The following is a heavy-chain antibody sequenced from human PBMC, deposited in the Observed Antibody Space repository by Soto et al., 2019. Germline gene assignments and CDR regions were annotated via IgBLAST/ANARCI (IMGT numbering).Heavy chain of an antibody. CDR2: IDPSDSYT. J-gene: IGHJ6*02. CDR3: ASRGYSSSSSGMDV. CDR1: GYSFTSYW. Sequence: SGESLKISCKGSGYSFTSYWISWVRQMPGKGLEWMGRIDPSDSYTNYSPSFQGHVTISADKSISTAYLQWSSLKASDTAMYYCASRGYSSSSSGMDVWGQGTTVTVSS. D-gene: IGHD6-13*01. V-gene: IGHV5-10-1*01.